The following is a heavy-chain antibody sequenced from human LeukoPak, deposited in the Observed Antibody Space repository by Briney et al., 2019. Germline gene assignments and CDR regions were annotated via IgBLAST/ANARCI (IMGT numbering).Heavy chain of an antibody. CDR3: AGDRVVVPAAFDY. V-gene: IGHV1-2*02. CDR1: GYTFTAYY. D-gene: IGHD2-2*01. CDR2: INPNSGGT. Sequence: ASVKVSCKASGYTFTAYYMHWVRQAPGQGLEWMGWINPNSGGTNYAQKFRGRVTMTRDTSISTAYMELSRLRSDDTAVYYCAGDRVVVPAAFDYWGQGTLVTVSS. J-gene: IGHJ4*02.